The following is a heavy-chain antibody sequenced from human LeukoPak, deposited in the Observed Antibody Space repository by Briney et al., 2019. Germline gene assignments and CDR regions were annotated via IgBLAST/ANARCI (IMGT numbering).Heavy chain of an antibody. J-gene: IGHJ4*02. V-gene: IGHV3-23*01. D-gene: IGHD3-10*01. Sequence: GGSLRISCAASRFTFSSYGMSWVRQAPGKGLEWVSGISSSGGSTYYADSVKGRFTISRDNSRNTLYLQMNSLRAEDTAVYYCARHLLWFGELSGGFDYWGQGTLVTVSS. CDR1: RFTFSSYG. CDR3: ARHLLWFGELSGGFDY. CDR2: ISSSGGST.